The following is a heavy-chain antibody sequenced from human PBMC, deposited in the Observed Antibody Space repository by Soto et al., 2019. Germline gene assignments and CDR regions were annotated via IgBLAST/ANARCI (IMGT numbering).Heavy chain of an antibody. CDR2: INSDGSSI. V-gene: IGHV3-74*01. Sequence: GGSLRLSCAASRFTFSSYWMHWVRQAPGKGLVWVSRINSDGSSISYADSVKGRFTISRDNAKNTPYLQMNSLRVEDTAVYYCARETGYSSGWRQDYWGQGTLVTVSS. CDR3: ARETGYSSGWRQDY. J-gene: IGHJ4*02. D-gene: IGHD6-19*01. CDR1: RFTFSSYW.